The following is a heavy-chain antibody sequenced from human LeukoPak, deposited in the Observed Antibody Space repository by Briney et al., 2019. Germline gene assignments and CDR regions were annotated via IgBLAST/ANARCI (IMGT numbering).Heavy chain of an antibody. CDR1: GFTFSSYA. D-gene: IGHD4-17*01. CDR2: ISYDGSNK. J-gene: IGHJ4*02. Sequence: GRSLRVSCAASGFTFSSYAMHCVRQAPGKGLEWVAVISYDGSNKYYADSVKGRFTISRDNSKSTLYLQMNSLRAEDTAVYYCARDRAMTTVTTGLGWGIDYWGQGTLVTVSS. CDR3: ARDRAMTTVTTGLGWGIDY. V-gene: IGHV3-30*04.